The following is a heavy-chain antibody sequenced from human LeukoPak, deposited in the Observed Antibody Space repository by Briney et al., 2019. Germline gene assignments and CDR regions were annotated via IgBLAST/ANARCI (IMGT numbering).Heavy chain of an antibody. V-gene: IGHV1-46*01. D-gene: IGHD6-19*01. Sequence: ASVKVSCKASGYTFSSNYMHWVRQAPGQGLEWMGVIDPSGGGTSYAQKFQGRVTLSRDMSTSTVYMALSSLRAEDTAVYYCARVLSGSGSLYYYYYYMDVWGKGTTVTISS. J-gene: IGHJ6*03. CDR2: IDPSGGGT. CDR3: ARVLSGSGSLYYYYYYMDV. CDR1: GYTFSSNY.